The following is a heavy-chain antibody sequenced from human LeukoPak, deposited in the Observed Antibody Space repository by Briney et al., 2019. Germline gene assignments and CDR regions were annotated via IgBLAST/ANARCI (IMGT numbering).Heavy chain of an antibody. V-gene: IGHV4-59*08. CDR3: ARQDSSGSLTAD. CDR2: IYYSGST. CDR1: GGSISSYY. Sequence: PSETLSLTCTVSGGSISSYYWSWIRQPPGKGQEWIGYIYYSGSTNYNPSLKSRVTISVDTSENQFSLKLSSVTAADTAVYYCARQDSSGSLTADWGQGTLVTVSS. D-gene: IGHD6-19*01. J-gene: IGHJ4*02.